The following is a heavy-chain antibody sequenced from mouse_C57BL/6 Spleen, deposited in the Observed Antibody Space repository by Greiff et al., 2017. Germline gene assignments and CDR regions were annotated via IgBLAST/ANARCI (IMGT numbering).Heavy chain of an antibody. CDR3: ALSYYYAMDY. CDR1: GYTFTDYY. J-gene: IGHJ4*01. V-gene: IGHV1-76*01. CDR2: IYPGSGNT. Sequence: VQLQQSGAELVRPGASVKLSCKASGYTFTDYYINWVKQRPGQGLEWIARIYPGSGNTYYNEKFKGKATLTAEKSSSTAYMQLSSLTSEDSAVYFCALSYYYAMDYWGQGTSVTVSS. D-gene: IGHD6-5*01.